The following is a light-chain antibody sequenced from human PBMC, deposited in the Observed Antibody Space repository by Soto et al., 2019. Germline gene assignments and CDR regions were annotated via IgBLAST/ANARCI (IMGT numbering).Light chain of an antibody. Sequence: DIQLTQSPSFLSASVGDRVTITCRASQGISSYLAWYQQKPGKAPKLLIYAASTLQSGVPSRFSGSGSGTEFTLTISILQPEDFATYYCQQLNSYPFTFGGGTKVEIK. CDR3: QQLNSYPFT. CDR1: QGISSY. J-gene: IGKJ4*01. CDR2: AAS. V-gene: IGKV1-9*01.